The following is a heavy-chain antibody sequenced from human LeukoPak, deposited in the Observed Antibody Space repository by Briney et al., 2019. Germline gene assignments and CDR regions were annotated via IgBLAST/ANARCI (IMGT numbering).Heavy chain of an antibody. CDR2: VYHSGST. CDR3: ARATVDTAMVWNY. D-gene: IGHD5-18*01. J-gene: IGHJ4*02. Sequence: PSETLSLTCTVSGGSVSSHYWSWIRQPPDKGLEWIGYVYHSGSTDYNLSLKSRVTISMDTSKNRFSLKLRSVTTADTAVYYCARATVDTAMVWNYWGQGVLVTVSS. CDR1: GGSVSSHY. V-gene: IGHV4-59*02.